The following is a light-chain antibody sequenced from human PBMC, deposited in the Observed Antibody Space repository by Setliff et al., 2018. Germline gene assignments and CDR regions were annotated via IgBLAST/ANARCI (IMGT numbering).Light chain of an antibody. CDR3: SSYTNSATYV. CDR1: SSDIGDYKY. CDR2: DVS. Sequence: QSALAQPASVSGSPGQSITISCSGTSSDIGDYKYVSWYQQHPGKVPKLMIYDVSNRPSGVSNRFSGSKSGNTASLTISGLQTEDEADYYCSSYTNSATYVFGTGTKSPS. J-gene: IGLJ1*01. V-gene: IGLV2-14*03.